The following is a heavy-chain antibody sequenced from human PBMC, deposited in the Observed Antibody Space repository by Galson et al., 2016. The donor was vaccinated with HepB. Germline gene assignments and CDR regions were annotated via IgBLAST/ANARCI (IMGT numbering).Heavy chain of an antibody. CDR1: GDSVSSYSGA. CDR3: ARDRGSGRHFFDS. J-gene: IGHJ4*02. Sequence: CAISGDSVSSYSGAWDWLRQSPSRGPEWLGRTYYRSRWYNDYASSVKGRITIEADTSKNLFSLQLTSVTVADTAVYYCARDRGSGRHFFDSWGQGTLVSVSS. V-gene: IGHV6-1*01. D-gene: IGHD3-10*01. CDR2: TYYRSRWYN.